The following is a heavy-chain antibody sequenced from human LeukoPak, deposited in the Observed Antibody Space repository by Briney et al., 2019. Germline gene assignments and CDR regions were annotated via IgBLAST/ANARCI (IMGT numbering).Heavy chain of an antibody. J-gene: IGHJ4*02. Sequence: PSETLSLTCTVSGGSISSYYWSWIRQPPGKGLEWIGYIYYSGSTNYNPSLKSRVTMSVDTSKNQFSLKLSSVTAADTAVYYCARVVQAADHYGYDYWGQGTLVTVSS. CDR3: ARVVQAADHYGYDY. D-gene: IGHD6-13*01. CDR1: GGSISSYY. CDR2: IYYSGST. V-gene: IGHV4-59*01.